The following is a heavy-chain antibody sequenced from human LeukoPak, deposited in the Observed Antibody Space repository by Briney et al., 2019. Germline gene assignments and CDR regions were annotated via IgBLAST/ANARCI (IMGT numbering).Heavy chain of an antibody. CDR1: GFTFSSYW. CDR2: IKQDGSEK. D-gene: IGHD5-12*01. Sequence: GGSLRLSCAASGFTFSSYWMSWVRQAPGKGLEWVANIKQDGSEKYYVDSVKGRFTISRDNAKNSLYLQMNSLRADDTAVYYCARDGGYVNFDYWGQGTLVTVSS. V-gene: IGHV3-7*03. J-gene: IGHJ4*02. CDR3: ARDGGYVNFDY.